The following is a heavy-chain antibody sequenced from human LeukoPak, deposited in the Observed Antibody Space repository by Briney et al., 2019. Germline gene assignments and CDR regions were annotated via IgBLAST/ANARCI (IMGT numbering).Heavy chain of an antibody. D-gene: IGHD1-7*01. CDR2: INHSGST. V-gene: IGHV4-34*01. CDR3: ARPQGGTTYAFDI. CDR1: GGSFSGYY. J-gene: IGHJ3*02. Sequence: SETLSLTCAVYGGSFSGYYWSRIRQPPGKGLEWIGEINHSGSTNYNPSLKSRVTISVDTSKNQFSLKLSSVTAADTAVYYCARPQGGTTYAFDIWGQGTMVTVSS.